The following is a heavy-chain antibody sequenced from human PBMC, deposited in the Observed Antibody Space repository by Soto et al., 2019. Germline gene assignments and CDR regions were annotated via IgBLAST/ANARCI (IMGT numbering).Heavy chain of an antibody. J-gene: IGHJ4*02. CDR1: GFTFNTYA. Sequence: HPGGSLRLSCAASGFTFNTYAMGWVRQAPGKGLDWVSVVSASGGSTHYADSVKGRFTVSRDDSKNTLYLEMNSLRAEDAAIYYCAKGRSGAYGQDFDYWGQGTLVTVSS. D-gene: IGHD6-19*01. CDR3: AKGRSGAYGQDFDY. V-gene: IGHV3-23*01. CDR2: VSASGGST.